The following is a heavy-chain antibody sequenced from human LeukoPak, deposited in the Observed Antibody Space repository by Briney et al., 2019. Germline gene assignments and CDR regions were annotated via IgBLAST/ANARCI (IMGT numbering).Heavy chain of an antibody. Sequence: SQTLSLTCAVSGGSISSGSYSWGWIRQPPGKGPEWIGYFFYTGNTYYNASLKSRVTISVDTSKNQFSLKVSSVTAADTAVYYCTRGAGSTTSNDAFDIWGQGTMVTVSS. V-gene: IGHV4-30-4*07. CDR3: TRGAGSTTSNDAFDI. CDR2: FFYTGNT. CDR1: GGSISSGSYS. J-gene: IGHJ3*02. D-gene: IGHD1-1*01.